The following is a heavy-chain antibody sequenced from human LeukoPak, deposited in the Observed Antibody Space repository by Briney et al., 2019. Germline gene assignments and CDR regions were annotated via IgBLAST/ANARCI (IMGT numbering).Heavy chain of an antibody. CDR1: GFTSRFSFSDYY. J-gene: IGHJ1*01. CDR2: ISNSGNTI. Sequence: GGSLRLSCAASGFTSRFSFSDYYMSWIRQAPGKGLEWLSFISNSGNTIHYAGSVRGRFTISRDNAKNSLYLQTNSLRVDDTATYYCVMAAGRAAATDHWGQGALVTVSS. V-gene: IGHV3-11*04. D-gene: IGHD5-24*01. CDR3: VMAAGRAAATDH.